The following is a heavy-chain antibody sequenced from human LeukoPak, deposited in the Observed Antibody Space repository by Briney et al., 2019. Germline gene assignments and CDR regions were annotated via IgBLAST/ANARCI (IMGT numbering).Heavy chain of an antibody. CDR3: ARTDYGDYANWFDP. CDR2: INHSGST. J-gene: IGHJ5*02. Sequence: KPSETLSLTCAVYGGSFSGYYWSWIRQPPGKGLEWIGEINHSGSTNYNPSLKSRVTISVDTSKNQFSLKLSSVTAADTAVYYCARTDYGDYANWFDPWGQGTLATVSS. D-gene: IGHD4-17*01. V-gene: IGHV4-34*01. CDR1: GGSFSGYY.